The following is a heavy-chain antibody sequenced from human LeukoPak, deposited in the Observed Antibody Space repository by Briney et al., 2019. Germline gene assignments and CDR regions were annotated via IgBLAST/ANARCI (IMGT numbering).Heavy chain of an antibody. J-gene: IGHJ3*02. CDR1: GGTFSSYA. CDR3: VRDWNSGYYNYDAFDI. D-gene: IGHD3-22*01. V-gene: IGHV1-69*13. Sequence: SVKVSCKASGGTFSSYAISWVRQAPGQGLEWMGGLIPIFGTANYAQKFQGRVTITADESTSTAYMELSSLRSEDTGVYYCVRDWNSGYYNYDAFDIWGQGTMVTVSS. CDR2: LIPIFGTA.